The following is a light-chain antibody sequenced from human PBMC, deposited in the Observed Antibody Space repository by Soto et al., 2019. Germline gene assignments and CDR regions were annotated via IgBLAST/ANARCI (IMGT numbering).Light chain of an antibody. CDR3: SSYSISTAYL. CDR1: SSDVGGYDY. J-gene: IGLJ1*01. Sequence: QSALTQPASVSGSPGQSITISCTGTSSDVGGYDYVSWYQLHPGKAPKLMVFEVSNRPSGVSYRFSGSKSGNTASLTISGLQAEDQAHSFRSSYSISTAYLFGTGTKVTVL. V-gene: IGLV2-14*01. CDR2: EVS.